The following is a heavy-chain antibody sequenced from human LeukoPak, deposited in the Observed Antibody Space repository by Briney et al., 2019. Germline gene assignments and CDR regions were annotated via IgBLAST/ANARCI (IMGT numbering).Heavy chain of an antibody. D-gene: IGHD3-10*02. CDR1: GFTFSSYE. J-gene: IGHJ4*02. Sequence: PGGSLRLSCAASGFTFSSYEMNWVRQAPGKGLEWVSYISSSGSTIYCADSVKGRFTISRDNAKNSLYLQMNSLRAEDTAVYYCARAMFPWNFDYWGQGTLVTVSS. CDR3: ARAMFPWNFDY. CDR2: ISSSGSTI. V-gene: IGHV3-48*03.